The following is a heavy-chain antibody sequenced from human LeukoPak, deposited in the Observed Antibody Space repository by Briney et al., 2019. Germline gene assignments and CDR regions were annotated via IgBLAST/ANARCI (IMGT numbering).Heavy chain of an antibody. CDR1: GYTFTSYG. CDR2: ISAYNGNT. V-gene: IGHV1-18*01. CDR3: ARYPVRGAYQVFDY. J-gene: IGHJ4*02. D-gene: IGHD3-10*01. Sequence: ASVKVSCEASGYTFTSYGISWVRQAPGQGLEWMGWISAYNGNTNYAQKLQGRVTMTTDTSTSTAYMELSSLRSEDTAVYCCARYPVRGAYQVFDYWGQGTLVTVSS.